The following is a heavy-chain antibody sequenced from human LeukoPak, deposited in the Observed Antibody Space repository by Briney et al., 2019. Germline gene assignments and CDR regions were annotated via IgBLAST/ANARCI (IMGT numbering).Heavy chain of an antibody. Sequence: GSPVKVSGKASGGTFSSYAISWVRQAPGQGVGWMGRIIPILGIANYAQKFQGRVTITADKSTSTAYMVLSSLRSEDTAVYYSASKSSSRCYYFDYWGQGTLVTVSS. CDR1: GGTFSSYA. J-gene: IGHJ4*02. V-gene: IGHV1-69*04. CDR2: IIPILGIA. CDR3: ASKSSSRCYYFDY. D-gene: IGHD6-6*01.